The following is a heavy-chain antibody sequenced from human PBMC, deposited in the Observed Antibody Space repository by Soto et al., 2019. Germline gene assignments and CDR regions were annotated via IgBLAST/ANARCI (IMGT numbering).Heavy chain of an antibody. V-gene: IGHV4-30-4*01. CDR2: MYYSGGT. Sequence: QVQLQESGPGLVEPSQTLSLTCIVSGGSISSGDYYWSWIRQPPGKGLEWIGYMYYSGGTYYNPALKGRVGISLGTVQNQFPLRLNSVTAPDTGVLLCGGQLNGAWFDPWGLGTLVNGSS. D-gene: IGHD1-1*01. J-gene: IGHJ5*02. CDR3: GGQLNGAWFDP. CDR1: GGSISSGDYY.